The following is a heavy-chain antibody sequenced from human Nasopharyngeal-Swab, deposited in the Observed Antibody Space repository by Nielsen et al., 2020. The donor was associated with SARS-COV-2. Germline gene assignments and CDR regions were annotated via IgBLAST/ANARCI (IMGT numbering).Heavy chain of an antibody. Sequence: SETLSLTCSVSGGSISGYSLSWIRQPPGEGLEWIGRVNTSGSTNYNPSLKSRVTISIDMSKNQFSLELRSVTAADTAFYYCARSGTTKYGLDVWGQGTTVIVSS. CDR1: GGSISGYS. V-gene: IGHV4-4*07. CDR3: ARSGTTKYGLDV. J-gene: IGHJ6*01. CDR2: VNTSGST. D-gene: IGHD1-1*01.